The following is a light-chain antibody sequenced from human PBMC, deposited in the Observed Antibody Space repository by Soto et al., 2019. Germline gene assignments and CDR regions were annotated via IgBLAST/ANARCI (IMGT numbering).Light chain of an antibody. CDR3: QQSYSTPRT. V-gene: IGKV1-39*01. J-gene: IGKJ1*01. Sequence: DIQMTQSPSSLSASVGDRVTIPCRASQSISSYLNWYQQKPGKAPKLLIYAASSLQSGVPSRFSGSGSGTDFTLTISSLQPEDFATYYCQQSYSTPRTFGQGTKVHIK. CDR2: AAS. CDR1: QSISSY.